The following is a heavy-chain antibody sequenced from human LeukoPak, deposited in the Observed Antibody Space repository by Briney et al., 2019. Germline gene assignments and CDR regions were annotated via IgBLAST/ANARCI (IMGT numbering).Heavy chain of an antibody. Sequence: GGSPRLSCAASGFTFSRHWMSWVRQAPGKGLEWVANIKEDGSEKTYVDSVKGRFTISRDNAKNSLYLQINSLRAEDTAIYYCARLRIAVSATGGFDYWGQGTLVTVSS. CDR3: ARLRIAVSATGGFDY. J-gene: IGHJ4*02. V-gene: IGHV3-7*03. D-gene: IGHD6-19*01. CDR1: GFTFSRHW. CDR2: IKEDGSEK.